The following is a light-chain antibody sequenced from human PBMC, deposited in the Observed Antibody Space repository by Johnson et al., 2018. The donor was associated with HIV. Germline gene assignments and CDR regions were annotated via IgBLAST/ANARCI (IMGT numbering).Light chain of an antibody. J-gene: IGLJ1*01. Sequence: QSVLTQPPSVSAAPGQKVTISCSGSSSNIGNNYVSWYQQLPGTAPKLLIYENNKRPSGIPDRFSGSKSGTSTTLGITGLQTGAEADYYCGTWDSSLNSCVFGTGTKVSVL. V-gene: IGLV1-51*02. CDR2: ENN. CDR1: SSNIGNNY. CDR3: GTWDSSLNSCV.